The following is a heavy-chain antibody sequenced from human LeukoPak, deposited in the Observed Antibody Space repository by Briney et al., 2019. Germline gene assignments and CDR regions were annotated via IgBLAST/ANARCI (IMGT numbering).Heavy chain of an antibody. CDR3: ARANFERYFDWLSHTTYYYYYYMDV. D-gene: IGHD3-9*01. CDR1: GFTFTTYT. Sequence: GGSLRLSCAASGFTFTTYTMNWVRQAPGKGLEWVSSITSSSSYIYYADSVKGRFTISRDNAKNSLYLQMNSLRAEDTAVYYCARANFERYFDWLSHTTYYYYYYMDVWGKGTTVTISS. CDR2: ITSSSSYI. V-gene: IGHV3-21*04. J-gene: IGHJ6*03.